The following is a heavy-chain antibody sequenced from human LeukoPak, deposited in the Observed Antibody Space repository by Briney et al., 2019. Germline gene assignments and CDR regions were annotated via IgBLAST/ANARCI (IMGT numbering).Heavy chain of an antibody. Sequence: GGSLRLSCAASGFTFSSYAMSWVRQAPGKGLEWVSAISGSGGSTYYADSVKGRFTISRDNSKNTLYLQMNSLRAEDTAVYYCAKNDLGCSSTSCYWRAAGADAFDIWGQGTMVTVSS. D-gene: IGHD2-2*01. CDR3: AKNDLGCSSTSCYWRAAGADAFDI. J-gene: IGHJ3*02. CDR2: ISGSGGST. V-gene: IGHV3-23*01. CDR1: GFTFSSYA.